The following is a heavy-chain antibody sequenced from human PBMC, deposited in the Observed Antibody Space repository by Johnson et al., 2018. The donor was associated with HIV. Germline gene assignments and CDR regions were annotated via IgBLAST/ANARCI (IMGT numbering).Heavy chain of an antibody. CDR3: ARPDSSSARAHDAFDI. V-gene: IGHV3-7*01. J-gene: IGHJ3*02. CDR1: GFTFSGYW. CDR2: IKQGGSEK. D-gene: IGHD6-6*01. Sequence: VQLVESGGGLVRPGEYLRLSCVASGFTFSGYWMTWVRQAPGKGLEWVANIKQGGSEKYYVDSVKGRFTISRDNAKKSLYLQMNSLRAEDTAVYYCARPDSSSARAHDAFDIWGQGTMVTVSS.